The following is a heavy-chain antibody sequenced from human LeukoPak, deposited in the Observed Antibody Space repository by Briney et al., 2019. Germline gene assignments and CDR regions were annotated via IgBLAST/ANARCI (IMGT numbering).Heavy chain of an antibody. D-gene: IGHD3-16*02. CDR1: GFTFSTYA. CDR3: SKERAGYTNPYYFYN. CDR2: ISGSGGNT. J-gene: IGHJ4*02. Sequence: VGSLRLSCAASGFTFSTYAMSWVRQAPGQGLEWVSTISGSGGNTYYADSVRGRFTISRDNSTSTLYLNLNSLRAEDTAVYYWSKERAGYTNPYYFYNWGQGTLGTVSS. V-gene: IGHV3-23*01.